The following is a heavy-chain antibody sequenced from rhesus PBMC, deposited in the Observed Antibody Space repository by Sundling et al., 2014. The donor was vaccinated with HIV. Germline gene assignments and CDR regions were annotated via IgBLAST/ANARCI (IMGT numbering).Heavy chain of an antibody. V-gene: IGHV3-118*01. CDR1: GFTFDTSV. J-gene: IGHJ6*01. D-gene: IGHD5-24*01. CDR2: IRTKSNNYEP. CDR3: TRQWSSSIFYGLDS. Sequence: DVQLVESGGGLVQPGGSLRLSCVGSGFTFDTSVIHWVRQRSGKGLEWVGRIRTKSNNYEPAYNTSLRARLTISRDDSKNIVFLQMNSLRTEDTAVYYCTRQWSSSIFYGLDSWGQGVVVTVSS.